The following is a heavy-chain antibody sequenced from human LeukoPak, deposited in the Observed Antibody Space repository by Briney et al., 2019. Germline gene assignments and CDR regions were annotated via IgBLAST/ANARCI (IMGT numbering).Heavy chain of an antibody. V-gene: IGHV4-30-2*01. J-gene: IGHJ4*02. CDR2: IYHSGST. CDR3: ARGSYGDSYYFDY. D-gene: IGHD4-17*01. Sequence: PSETLSLTCAVSGGSISSGGYSWSWIRQPPGTGLEWIGYIYHSGSTYYNPSLKSRVTISVDRSKNQFSLKLSSATAADTAVYYCARGSYGDSYYFDYWGQGALVTVSS. CDR1: GGSISSGGYS.